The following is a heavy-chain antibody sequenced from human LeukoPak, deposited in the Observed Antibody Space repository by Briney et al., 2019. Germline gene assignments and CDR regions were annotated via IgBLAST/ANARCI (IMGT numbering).Heavy chain of an antibody. Sequence: PSETLSLTCTVSGRSISSYXWXXXRQXPGXXXXXXGXXXXSGXXXXXXSXKXXXXXXXXXSKHQFSLKLRSVTAPDTAVYYCARSYYDSSGRFDPWGQGTLVTVSS. D-gene: IGHD3-22*01. CDR1: GRSISSYX. CDR3: ARSYYDSSGRFDP. CDR2: XXXSGXX. V-gene: IGHV4-59*01. J-gene: IGHJ5*02.